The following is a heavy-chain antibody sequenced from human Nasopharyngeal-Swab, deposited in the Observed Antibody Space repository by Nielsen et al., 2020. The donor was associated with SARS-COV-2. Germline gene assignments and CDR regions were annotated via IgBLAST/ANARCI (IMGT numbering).Heavy chain of an antibody. Sequence: WIRQPPGKGLEWIGYIYYSGNTNYNPSLKSRVTISVDTSKNQFSLKLSSVTAADTAVYYCARGRAAAVDYWGQGTLVTVSS. CDR3: ARGRAAAVDY. CDR2: IYYSGNT. D-gene: IGHD6-13*01. V-gene: IGHV4-59*01. J-gene: IGHJ4*02.